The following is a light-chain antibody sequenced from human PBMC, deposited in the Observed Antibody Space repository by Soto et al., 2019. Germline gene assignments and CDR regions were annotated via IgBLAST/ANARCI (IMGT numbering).Light chain of an antibody. CDR1: QCVSSY. CDR3: QQRSDWALT. J-gene: IGKJ4*01. CDR2: DAS. V-gene: IGKV3-11*01. Sequence: IVLTQSPATLSLSPGETATLSCRASQCVSSYLAWYQQRPGHPPRLLIYDASNRATGIPARFSGSGSGTDFTLTISSREPEDCAVYYWQQRSDWALTFGGGTKVEIE.